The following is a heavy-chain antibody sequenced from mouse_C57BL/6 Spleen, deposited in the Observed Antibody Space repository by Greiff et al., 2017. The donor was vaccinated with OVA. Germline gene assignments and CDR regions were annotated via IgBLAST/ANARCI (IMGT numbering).Heavy chain of an antibody. J-gene: IGHJ2*01. CDR1: GFSLSTFGMG. V-gene: IGHV8-8*01. D-gene: IGHD5-2*01. Sequence: QVTLQQSGPGLLQPSPTLSLSCSSSGFSLSTFGMGVGWIRQPSGKGLEWLAHLWWYDAKYYNPALKNRITISKDTSKNQVFLKIAKVDTAYSATYYCGRIGEYSFEYWGEGTTLTVSS. CDR2: LWWYDAK. CDR3: GRIGEYSFEY.